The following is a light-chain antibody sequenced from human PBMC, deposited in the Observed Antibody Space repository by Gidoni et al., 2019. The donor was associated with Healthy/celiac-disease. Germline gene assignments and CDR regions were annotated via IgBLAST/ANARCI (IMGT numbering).Light chain of an antibody. CDR2: EVS. V-gene: IGLV2-14*01. CDR1: SSDVGGYNY. CDR3: SSYTSSSTSSYV. Sequence: QSALTQPASVSESPGQSITISCTGTSSDVGGYNYVSWYQQHPGKAPKLMIYEVSNRPSGVSNRFSGSKSGNTASLTISGLQAEDEADYYCSSYTSSSTSSYVFGTGTKVTVL. J-gene: IGLJ1*01.